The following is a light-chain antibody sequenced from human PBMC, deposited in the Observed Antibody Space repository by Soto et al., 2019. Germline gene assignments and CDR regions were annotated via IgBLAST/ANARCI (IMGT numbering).Light chain of an antibody. V-gene: IGKV3-15*01. Sequence: EIVMTQSPATLSVSPGERATLSCRASQSISSELAWYQQRPGQPPSLLIYGVSTRATGVPDRFSGSGSGSDFTLTISGLQSEDFAVYYCQQGHDWPLTFGQGTRLDI. CDR2: GVS. J-gene: IGKJ2*01. CDR3: QQGHDWPLT. CDR1: QSISSE.